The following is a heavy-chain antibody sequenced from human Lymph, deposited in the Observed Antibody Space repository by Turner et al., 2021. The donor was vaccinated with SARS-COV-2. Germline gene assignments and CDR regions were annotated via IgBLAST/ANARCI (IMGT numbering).Heavy chain of an antibody. CDR3: ARHNGGRLDY. CDR2: IWYDGSDK. CDR1: GFTFSNSG. J-gene: IGHJ4*02. D-gene: IGHD3-16*01. V-gene: IGHV3-33*01. Sequence: QVQLVESGGGVGQPGRSLRLSCAASGFTFSNSGMHWLRQAPGKGLEWVAIIWYDGSDKFYADSVKGRFTISRDNSKNTLYLQMNSLRAEDTAVYYCARHNGGRLDYWGQGTLVTVSS.